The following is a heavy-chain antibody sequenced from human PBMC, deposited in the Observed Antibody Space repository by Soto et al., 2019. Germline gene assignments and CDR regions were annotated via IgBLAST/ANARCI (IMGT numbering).Heavy chain of an antibody. J-gene: IGHJ4*02. D-gene: IGHD6-13*01. CDR3: ARDGSRSWSSHYYFDY. CDR2: IDVGNGNT. V-gene: IGHV1-3*01. Sequence: ASVNVSCKASGYTFTSYAIHWVRQAPGQRLEWMGWIDVGNGNTKYSQRFQGRVTITSDTSANTAYMELSSLRSEDTAVYYCARDGSRSWSSHYYFDYWGQGTLVTVSS. CDR1: GYTFTSYA.